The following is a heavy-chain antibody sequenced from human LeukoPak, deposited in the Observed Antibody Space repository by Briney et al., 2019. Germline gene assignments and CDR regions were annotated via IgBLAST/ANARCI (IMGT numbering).Heavy chain of an antibody. CDR2: ISSSSSTI. Sequence: GGSLRLSCAASGFTFSSYRMNWVRQAPGKGLEWVSYISSSSSTIYYADSVKGRFTISRDNAKNSLYLQMNSLRAEDTAMYYCAKVSLNMVNDAFDIWGQGTMVSVSS. CDR1: GFTFSSYR. J-gene: IGHJ3*02. CDR3: AKVSLNMVNDAFDI. D-gene: IGHD4/OR15-4a*01. V-gene: IGHV3-48*01.